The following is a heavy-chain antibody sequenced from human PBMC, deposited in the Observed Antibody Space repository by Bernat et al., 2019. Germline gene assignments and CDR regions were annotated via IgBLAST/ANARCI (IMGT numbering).Heavy chain of an antibody. CDR3: AREREGLWFGTFDY. CDR1: GFTFSSYG. V-gene: IGHV3-33*01. D-gene: IGHD3-10*01. J-gene: IGHJ4*02. CDR2: IWYDGSNK. Sequence: QVQLVESGGGVVQPGRSLRLSCAASGFTFSSYGMHWVRQAPGKGLEWVAVIWYDGSNKYYADSVKGRFTISRENSKNTLYLQMNSRRAEDTAVYYCAREREGLWFGTFDYWGQGTLVTVSS.